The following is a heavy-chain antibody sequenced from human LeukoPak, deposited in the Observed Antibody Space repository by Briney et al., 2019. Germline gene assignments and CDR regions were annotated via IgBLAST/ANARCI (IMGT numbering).Heavy chain of an antibody. D-gene: IGHD1-7*01. Sequence: SVKVSCKASGGTFSSYAISWVRQAPGQGLEWMGRIIPILGIANYAQKFQGRVTITADKSTSTAYMELSSLRSEDTAVYYCARYPPHRAGTTYFDYWGQGTLVTVSS. CDR3: ARYPPHRAGTTYFDY. CDR1: GGTFSSYA. J-gene: IGHJ4*02. V-gene: IGHV1-69*04. CDR2: IIPILGIA.